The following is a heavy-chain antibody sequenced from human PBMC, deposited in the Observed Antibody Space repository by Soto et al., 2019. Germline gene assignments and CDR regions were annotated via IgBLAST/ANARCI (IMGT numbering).Heavy chain of an antibody. D-gene: IGHD3-10*01. CDR3: AKDQADYSSGSYSNIAY. CDR2: ISGSGGST. Sequence: PGGSLRLSCAASGFTFSSYAMSWVRQAPGKGLEGVSAISGSGGSTYYADSVKGRFTISRDNSKNTLYLQMNSLRAEDTAVYYCAKDQADYSSGSYSNIAYWGQGTLVSVSS. V-gene: IGHV3-23*01. J-gene: IGHJ4*02. CDR1: GFTFSSYA.